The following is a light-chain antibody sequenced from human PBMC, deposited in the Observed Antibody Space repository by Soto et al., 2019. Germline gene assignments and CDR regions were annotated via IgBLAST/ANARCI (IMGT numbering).Light chain of an antibody. J-gene: IGKJ3*01. CDR1: QRVSSSY. CDR3: QQYGRSPFT. CDR2: GAS. V-gene: IGKV3-20*01. Sequence: ENVLTQSPGTLSLSPGERATLSCRASQRVSSSYLAWYQQRPGQAPRLLIYGASSRATGIPDRFSGSGSGTDFTLTISRLEPEDFAVYYCQQYGRSPFTFGPGTKV.